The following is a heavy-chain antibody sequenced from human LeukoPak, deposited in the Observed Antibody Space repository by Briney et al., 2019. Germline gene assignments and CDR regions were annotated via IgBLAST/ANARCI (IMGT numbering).Heavy chain of an antibody. CDR1: GFTFSSYA. V-gene: IGHV3-23*01. Sequence: GGSLRLSCAASGFTFSSYAMSWVRQAPGKGLEWVSAISGSGGSTYYADSVKDRFTISRDNSKNTLYLQMNSLRAEDTAVYYCARQLLRYYYGMDVWGQGTTVTVSS. CDR2: ISGSGGST. J-gene: IGHJ6*02. D-gene: IGHD5-24*01. CDR3: ARQLLRYYYGMDV.